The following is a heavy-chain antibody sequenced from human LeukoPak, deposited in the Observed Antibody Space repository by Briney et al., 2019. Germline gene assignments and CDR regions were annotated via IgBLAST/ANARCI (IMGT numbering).Heavy chain of an antibody. CDR3: AREVGYNWWLYFDY. CDR2: ISYDGSNK. Sequence: PGGSLRLSCAASGFTFSSYAMHWVRQAPGKGLEWVAVISYDGSNKYYADSVKGRFTISRDNSKNTLYLQMNSLRAEDTAVYYCAREVGYNWWLYFDYWGQGTLVTVSS. J-gene: IGHJ4*02. D-gene: IGHD5-24*01. V-gene: IGHV3-30*04. CDR1: GFTFSSYA.